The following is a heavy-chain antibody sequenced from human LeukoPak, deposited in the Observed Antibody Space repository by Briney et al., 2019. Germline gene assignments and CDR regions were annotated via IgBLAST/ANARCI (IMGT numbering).Heavy chain of an antibody. Sequence: PSETLSLTCSVSGASMNGHYWTWIRLSPGKGLEWIGYISDSGSTSYNPSPRSRVIMALEASKTEFSLRLNSVTVADTAVYYCARVFRGAVTSNWFDPWGQGKLVTVSS. V-gene: IGHV4-59*11. CDR1: GASMNGHY. D-gene: IGHD3-3*01. J-gene: IGHJ5*02. CDR3: ARVFRGAVTSNWFDP. CDR2: ISDSGST.